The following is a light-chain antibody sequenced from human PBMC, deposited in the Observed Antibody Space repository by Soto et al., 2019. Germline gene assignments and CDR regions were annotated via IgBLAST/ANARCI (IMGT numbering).Light chain of an antibody. Sequence: EIVLTQSPGTVSLSPGERATLSCRASQSVSSRNLAWYRQKPGQAPSLLIFGASNRATGIPDRFSGSGSGTDFTLTISRLEHEDCAVYYCLRYGDSPTAYTFGQGTKLEIK. V-gene: IGKV3-20*01. CDR1: QSVSSRN. J-gene: IGKJ2*01. CDR2: GAS. CDR3: LRYGDSPTAYT.